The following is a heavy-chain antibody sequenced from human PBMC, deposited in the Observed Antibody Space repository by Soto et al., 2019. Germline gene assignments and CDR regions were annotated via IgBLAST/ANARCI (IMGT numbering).Heavy chain of an antibody. V-gene: IGHV3-23*01. Sequence: PGGSLRLSCAASGFTFSSYAMSWVRQAPGKGLEWVSAISGSGGSTYYADSVKGRFTISRDNSKNTLYLQMNSLRAEDTAVYYCAKDRLPISFGELLYPFDYWGQGTLVTVSS. CDR1: GFTFSSYA. CDR3: AKDRLPISFGELLYPFDY. CDR2: ISGSGGST. D-gene: IGHD3-10*01. J-gene: IGHJ4*02.